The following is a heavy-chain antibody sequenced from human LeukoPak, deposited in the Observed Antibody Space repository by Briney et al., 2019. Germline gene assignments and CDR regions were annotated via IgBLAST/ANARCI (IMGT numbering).Heavy chain of an antibody. CDR2: IYPGDSDT. V-gene: IGHV5-51*01. Sequence: GESLKISCKGSGYSFTSYWIGWVRQMLGKGLEWMGIIYPGDSDTRYSPSFQGQVTISADKSISTAYLQWSSLKASDIAMYYCARQEELLWFGELRGSGAFDIWGQGTMVTVSS. CDR1: GYSFTSYW. CDR3: ARQEELLWFGELRGSGAFDI. J-gene: IGHJ3*02. D-gene: IGHD3-10*01.